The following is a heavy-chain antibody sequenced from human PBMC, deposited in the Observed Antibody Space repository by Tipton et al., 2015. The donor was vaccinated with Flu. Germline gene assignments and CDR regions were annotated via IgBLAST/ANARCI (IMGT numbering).Heavy chain of an antibody. CDR3: ASATTVTTSGMDV. D-gene: IGHD4-11*01. Sequence: TLSLTCTVSGGPISSYYWSWIRQPPGKGLEWIGYIYYSGSTNYNPSLKSRVTISVDTSKNQSSLKLNSVTAADTAVYYCASATTVTTSGMDVWGQGTTVTVSS. J-gene: IGHJ6*02. CDR2: IYYSGST. V-gene: IGHV4-59*01. CDR1: GGPISSYY.